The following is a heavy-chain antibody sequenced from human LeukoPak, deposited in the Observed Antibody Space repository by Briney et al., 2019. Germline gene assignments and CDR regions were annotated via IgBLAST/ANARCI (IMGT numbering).Heavy chain of an antibody. D-gene: IGHD5-18*01. Sequence: ASETLSLTCAVYGGSFSGYYWSWIRQPPGKGLEWIGEINHSGSTNYNPSLKSRVTISVDTSKNQFSLKLSSVTAADTAVYYCARGIELGTAHIDYWGQGTLVTVSS. CDR2: INHSGST. CDR3: ARGIELGTAHIDY. V-gene: IGHV4-34*01. J-gene: IGHJ4*02. CDR1: GGSFSGYY.